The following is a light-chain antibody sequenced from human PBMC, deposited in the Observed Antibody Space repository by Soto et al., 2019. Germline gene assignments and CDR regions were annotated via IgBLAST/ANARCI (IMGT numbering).Light chain of an antibody. Sequence: QSALTQPRSVSGSPGQSVTISCTGTSSDVGGYNYVSWYQQHPGKAPKLMIYDVSERPSGVPDRFSGSKSGTSASLAISGLQSEDEADYYCAAWDDSLNAHVVFGGGTKLTVL. CDR1: SSDVGGYNY. J-gene: IGLJ2*01. CDR2: DVS. CDR3: AAWDDSLNAHVV. V-gene: IGLV2-11*01.